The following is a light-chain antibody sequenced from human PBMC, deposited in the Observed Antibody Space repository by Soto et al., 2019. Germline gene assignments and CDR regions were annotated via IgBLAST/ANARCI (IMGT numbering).Light chain of an antibody. J-gene: IGLJ1*01. CDR3: SSYTSRSTLV. Sequence: QSALTQPASVSGSPGQSITISCTGTSDDVGAYDYVSWYQQHPGKAPKLIIYEVTYRPSGVSNRFSGSQSGNTASLTISGLQAEDEADYYCSSYTSRSTLVFGTGTKVTVL. CDR1: SDDVGAYDY. V-gene: IGLV2-14*01. CDR2: EVT.